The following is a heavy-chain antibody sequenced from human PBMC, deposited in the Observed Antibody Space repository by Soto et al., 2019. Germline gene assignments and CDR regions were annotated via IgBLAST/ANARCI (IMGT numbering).Heavy chain of an antibody. V-gene: IGHV4-61*01. CDR3: ARAVAGTSFDY. D-gene: IGHD6-19*01. CDR1: GGSVSSGSYY. J-gene: IGHJ4*02. Sequence: SETLSLTCTVSGGSVSSGSYYWSWIRQPPGKGLEWIGYIYYSGSTSYNPSLKSRVTISVDTSKNQFSLKLSSVTAADTAVYYCARAVAGTSFDYWGQGTLVTVSS. CDR2: IYYSGST.